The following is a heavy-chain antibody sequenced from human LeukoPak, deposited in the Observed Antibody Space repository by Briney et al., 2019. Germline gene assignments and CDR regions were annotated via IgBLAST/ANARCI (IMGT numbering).Heavy chain of an antibody. D-gene: IGHD3-3*01. V-gene: IGHV1-3*01. Sequence: ASVKVSCKASGYTFTSYAMRWVRQAPGQRLEWMGWINAGNGNTKYSQKFQGRVTITRDTSASTAYMELSSLRSEDTAVYYCARCPYTIFGVVSLNSDRYYYYGMDVWGQGTTVTVSS. CDR1: GYTFTSYA. CDR2: INAGNGNT. CDR3: ARCPYTIFGVVSLNSDRYYYYGMDV. J-gene: IGHJ6*02.